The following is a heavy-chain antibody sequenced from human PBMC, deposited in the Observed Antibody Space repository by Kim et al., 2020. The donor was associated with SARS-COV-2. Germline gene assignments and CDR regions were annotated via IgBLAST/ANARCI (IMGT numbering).Heavy chain of an antibody. CDR3: ARDVGNYNGMNN. Sequence: YYADSVKGRFTISRDNSKNTLHLEMNSLRAEDTAVYYCARDVGNYNGMNNWGQGTTVTVSS. V-gene: IGHV3-53*01. D-gene: IGHD3-10*01. J-gene: IGHJ6*02.